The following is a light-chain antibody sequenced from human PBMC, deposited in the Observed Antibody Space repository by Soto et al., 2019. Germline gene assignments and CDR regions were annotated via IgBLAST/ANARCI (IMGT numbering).Light chain of an antibody. CDR3: QSYDNSLSGSRV. J-gene: IGLJ3*02. CDR2: VNS. V-gene: IGLV1-40*01. Sequence: QSVLTQPPSVSGAPGQRVTISCTGSSSNIGAGYEVHWYQQLPGTAPKLLIYVNSNRPSGVPDRFSGSKSGTSASLAITGLQAEDEADYYCQSYDNSLSGSRVFGGGTKVTVL. CDR1: SSNIGAGYE.